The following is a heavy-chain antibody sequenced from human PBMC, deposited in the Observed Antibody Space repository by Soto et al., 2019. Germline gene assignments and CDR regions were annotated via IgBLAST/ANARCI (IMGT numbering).Heavy chain of an antibody. V-gene: IGHV1-8*01. Sequence: QVQLVQSGAEVKKPGASVKVSCKASGYTXXXXXXXXXRQATGQGLEWMGWMNPNSGNTGYAQKFQGRXTMTXNTSXXXAYMELXSLRSEDTAVYYCAREKTTSSFNYWGQGTLVTVSS. J-gene: IGHJ4*02. D-gene: IGHD6-6*01. CDR3: AREKTTSSFNY. CDR2: MNPNSGNT. CDR1: GYTXXXXX.